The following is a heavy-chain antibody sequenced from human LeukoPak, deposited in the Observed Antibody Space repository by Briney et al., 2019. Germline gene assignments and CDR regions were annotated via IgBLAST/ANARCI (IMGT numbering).Heavy chain of an antibody. J-gene: IGHJ4*02. CDR1: GFTFSNYA. V-gene: IGHV3-23*01. Sequence: SGGSLRLSCAGSGFTFSNYALSWVRQAPGQGLEWVSTISDSGDFTFYADAVKGRFTISRDNSKNTLYLQMNSLRAEDTAVYYCARNPWFDWSRPYFDYWGQGTLVTVSS. D-gene: IGHD3-9*01. CDR2: ISDSGDFT. CDR3: ARNPWFDWSRPYFDY.